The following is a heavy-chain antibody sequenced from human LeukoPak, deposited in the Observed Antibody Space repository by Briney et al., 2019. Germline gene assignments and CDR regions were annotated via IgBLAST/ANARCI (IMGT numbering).Heavy chain of an antibody. CDR2: IIPIFGTA. CDR1: GGTFSSYA. Sequence: GSSVKVSCKASGGTFSSYAISWVRQAPGQGLEWMGGIIPIFGTANYAQKFQGRVTITADESTSTAYMELSSLRSEDTAVYYCAREPRGAVAGIFDYWGQGTLVTVSS. J-gene: IGHJ4*02. D-gene: IGHD6-19*01. V-gene: IGHV1-69*01. CDR3: AREPRGAVAGIFDY.